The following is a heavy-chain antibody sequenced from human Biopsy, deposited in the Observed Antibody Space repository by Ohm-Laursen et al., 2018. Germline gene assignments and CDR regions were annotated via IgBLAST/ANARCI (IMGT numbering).Heavy chain of an antibody. Sequence: GTLSLTCTVSGGSITADFWTLIRQTPGERLEWIGYRFHSGSPMYNPSLKSRVTISVDTLKSQFSLTLTSVTAADTAVYYCVRLNRRGNIIFFDYWGRGTLVTVSS. V-gene: IGHV4-59*08. CDR2: RFHSGSP. CDR1: GGSITADF. D-gene: IGHD3/OR15-3a*01. CDR3: VRLNRRGNIIFFDY. J-gene: IGHJ4*02.